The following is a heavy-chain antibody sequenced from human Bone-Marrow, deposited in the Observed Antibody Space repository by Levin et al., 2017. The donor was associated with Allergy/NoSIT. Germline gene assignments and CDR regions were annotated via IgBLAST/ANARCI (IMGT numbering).Heavy chain of an antibody. J-gene: IGHJ5*02. D-gene: IGHD6-13*01. CDR1: GYTFTGYY. CDR3: ARDKPRERWAAAGTLWFDP. V-gene: IGHV1-2*02. Sequence: AASVKVSCKASGYTFTGYYMHWVRQAPGQGLEWMGWINPNSGGTNYAQKFQGRVTMTRDTSISTAYMELSRLRSDDTAVYYCARDKPRERWAAAGTLWFDPWGQGTLVTVSS. CDR2: INPNSGGT.